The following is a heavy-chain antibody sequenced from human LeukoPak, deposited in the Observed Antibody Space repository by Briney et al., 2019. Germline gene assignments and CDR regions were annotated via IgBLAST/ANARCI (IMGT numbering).Heavy chain of an antibody. CDR3: ARDEDDSIDCGGDCYGDNSYFDY. V-gene: IGHV1-2*02. CDR1: GYTFTGYY. Sequence: ASVKVSCKASGYTFTGYYMHWVRQAPGQGLEWMGWINPNSGGTNYAQKFQGRVTMTRDTSISTAYMELSRLRPDDTAVYYCARDEDDSIDCGGDCYGDNSYFDYWGQGTLVTVSS. CDR2: INPNSGGT. J-gene: IGHJ4*02. D-gene: IGHD2-21*02.